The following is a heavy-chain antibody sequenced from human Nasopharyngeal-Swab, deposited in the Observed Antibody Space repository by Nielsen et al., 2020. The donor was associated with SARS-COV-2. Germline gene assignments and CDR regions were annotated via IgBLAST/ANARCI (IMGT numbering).Heavy chain of an antibody. V-gene: IGHV3-9*01. J-gene: IGHJ4*02. CDR1: GSTFDDYA. Sequence: SLMISCAASGSTFDDYAMHWVRQAPGKGLEWVSDISWNSGSIGSADSVKGRFTISRDNAKNSLYLQMNSLRAEDTALYYCAKDHGYSYAVFDYWGQGTLVTVSS. CDR3: AKDHGYSYAVFDY. D-gene: IGHD5-18*01. CDR2: ISWNSGSI.